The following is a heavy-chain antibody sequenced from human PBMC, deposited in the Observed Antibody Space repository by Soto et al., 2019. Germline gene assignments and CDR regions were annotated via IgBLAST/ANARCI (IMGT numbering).Heavy chain of an antibody. CDR3: RSSTSCYDESCVDV. V-gene: IGHV4-38-2*01. J-gene: IGHJ6*02. CDR2: LYHIGST. Sequence: SETLSLTCAVSGYSISSGNYLALIRQPPGRGLEWIGSLYHIGSTHYNTSLKSRVTISVDTSKNHFSLELSSVTAADTAIYYCRSSTSCYDESCVDVWGQGTMVTVSS. CDR1: GYSISSGNY. D-gene: IGHD2-2*01.